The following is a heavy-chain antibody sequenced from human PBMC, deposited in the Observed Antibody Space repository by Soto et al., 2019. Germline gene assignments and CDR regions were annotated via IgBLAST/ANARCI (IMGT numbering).Heavy chain of an antibody. CDR2: LWYDGSNE. CDR1: GLTFSSFG. CDR3: ARDPTTYGVGHTWLDT. J-gene: IGHJ5*02. D-gene: IGHD1-26*01. Sequence: QVQLVESGGGVVQPGRSLRLSCAGPGLTFSSFGRHWVRQPPGRGLEWVAVLWYDGSNEVYAESVKGRFTISRDNSKNKLYLQMNSLRVEDTAVYYCARDPTTYGVGHTWLDTWGQGTLVTVSS. V-gene: IGHV3-33*01.